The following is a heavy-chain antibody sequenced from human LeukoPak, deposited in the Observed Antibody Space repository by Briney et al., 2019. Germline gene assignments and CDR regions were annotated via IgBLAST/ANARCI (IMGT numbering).Heavy chain of an antibody. D-gene: IGHD3-22*01. CDR2: ISYDGSNK. J-gene: IGHJ4*02. V-gene: IGHV3-30*18. Sequence: GGSLRLSCAASGFTFSSYGMHWVRQAPGKGLEWVAVISYDGSNKYYADSVKGRFTISRDNSKNTLYLQMNSLRAEDTAVYYCANGRHYYDSSGYYPPVFDYWGQGTLVTVSS. CDR3: ANGRHYYDSSGYYPPVFDY. CDR1: GFTFSSYG.